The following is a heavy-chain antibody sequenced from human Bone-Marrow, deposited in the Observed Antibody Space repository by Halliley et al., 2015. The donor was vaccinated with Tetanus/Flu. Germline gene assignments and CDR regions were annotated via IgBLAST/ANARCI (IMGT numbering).Heavy chain of an antibody. V-gene: IGHV4-31*03. CDR2: IYYSGST. CDR1: GGFIRSGGYY. J-gene: IGHJ5*02. CDR3: ARGVGNNWFDP. D-gene: IGHD3-3*01. Sequence: TLSLTCTVSGGFIRSGGYYWSWIRQHPGKGLEWIGNIYYSGSTYYNPSLKSRVTISVDTSKNQFSLKLSSVTAEDTAVYYCARGVGNNWFDPWGQGTLVTVSS.